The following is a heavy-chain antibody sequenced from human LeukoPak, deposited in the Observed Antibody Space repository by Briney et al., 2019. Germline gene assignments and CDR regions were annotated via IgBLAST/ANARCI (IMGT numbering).Heavy chain of an antibody. D-gene: IGHD6-19*01. J-gene: IGHJ6*03. V-gene: IGHV3-21*01. CDR1: GFTFSSYS. Sequence: PGGSLRLSCAASGFTFSSYSMNWVRQAPGKGLEWVSSISSSSSYIYYADSVKGRFTISRDNAKSSLYLQIDTLTVEDTAVYSCSGGGGWLMDVWGKGTTVTVSS. CDR3: SGGGGWLMDV. CDR2: ISSSSSYI.